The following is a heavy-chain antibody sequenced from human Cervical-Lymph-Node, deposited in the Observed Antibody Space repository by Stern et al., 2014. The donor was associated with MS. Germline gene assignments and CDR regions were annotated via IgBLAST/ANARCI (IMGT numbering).Heavy chain of an antibody. D-gene: IGHD5-24*01. CDR3: ARMSTSYVMAGRGWLDP. V-gene: IGHV4-39*01. CDR1: GGSISPGSSF. CDR2: IHYSGNI. J-gene: IGHJ5*02. Sequence: QLQLQESGPGLVRPSEALSLTCTVSGGSISPGSSFWGWIRQPPGKGLEWIGSIHYSGNIYYSASLKSRITISVYTSNNQFSLRRTFVPAADTAVYYCARMSTSYVMAGRGWLDPWGQGILVTVSS.